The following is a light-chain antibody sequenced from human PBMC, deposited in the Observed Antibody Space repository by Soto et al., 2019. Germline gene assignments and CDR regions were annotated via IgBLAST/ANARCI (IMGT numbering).Light chain of an antibody. CDR1: QSIGFS. CDR3: QQRNSWPPT. J-gene: IGKJ4*01. V-gene: IGKV3-11*01. Sequence: EIVLRQSPATLSSSPGERATLSCRASQSIGFSLAWYQQRPGQAPRLLIRDVSSRASGIPARFSGSGSGTDFTLTISSLEPEDSAVYYRQQRNSWPPTFGGGTKVEIK. CDR2: DVS.